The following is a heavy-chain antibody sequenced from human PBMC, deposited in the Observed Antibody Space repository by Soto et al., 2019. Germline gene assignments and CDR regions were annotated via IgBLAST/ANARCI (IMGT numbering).Heavy chain of an antibody. J-gene: IGHJ5*02. V-gene: IGHV4-31*03. D-gene: IGHD4-4*01. Sequence: SETLSLTCTVSGGSISSGGYYWSWIRQHPGKGLEWIGYIYYSGSTYYNPSLKSRVTISVDTSKNQFSLKLSSVTAADTAVYYCARDSVTVTKSHWFDPWGQGTLVTVSS. CDR2: IYYSGST. CDR1: GGSISSGGYY. CDR3: ARDSVTVTKSHWFDP.